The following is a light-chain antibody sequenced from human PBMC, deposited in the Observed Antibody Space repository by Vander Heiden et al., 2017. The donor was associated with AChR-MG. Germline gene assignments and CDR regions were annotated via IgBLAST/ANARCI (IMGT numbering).Light chain of an antibody. CDR3: QQEDNLPYT. V-gene: IGKV1-33*01. J-gene: IGKJ2*01. CDR2: DAS. Sequence: DIQMTQSPSSLSASVGDRVTITCQASQDISNYLNWYQQKPGKAPKLLLYDASNLETGVPSRFSGSGSGTDFTFTIISLQPADVATYYCQQEDNLPYTFGQGTKLEIK. CDR1: QDISNY.